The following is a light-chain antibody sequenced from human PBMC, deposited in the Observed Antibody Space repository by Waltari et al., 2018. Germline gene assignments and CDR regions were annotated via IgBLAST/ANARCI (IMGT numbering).Light chain of an antibody. CDR2: HVN. Sequence: QSALTQPASVSGSPGQSITISCTGTSSDVGDYNSVSWYQQHPGKAPQLIISHVNSRPSGVSNRFSGSKSGNTASLTISELQAEDGADYYCSSYTTSNTLWVFGGGTKLTVL. CDR3: SSYTTSNTLWV. J-gene: IGLJ3*02. CDR1: SSDVGDYNS. V-gene: IGLV2-14*03.